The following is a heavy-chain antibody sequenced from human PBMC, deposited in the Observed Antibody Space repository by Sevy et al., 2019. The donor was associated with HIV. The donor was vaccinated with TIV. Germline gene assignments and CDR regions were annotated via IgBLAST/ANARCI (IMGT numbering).Heavy chain of an antibody. CDR3: ANDPGQWLEKYFDY. D-gene: IGHD6-19*01. J-gene: IGHJ4*02. V-gene: IGHV3-23*01. CDR2: ISGSGGST. Sequence: GGSLRLSCAASGFTFSSYAMSWVRHAPGKGLEWVSAISGSGGSTYYADSVKGRFTISRDNSKNTLYLQMNSLRAEDTAVYYCANDPGQWLEKYFDYWGQGTLVTVSS. CDR1: GFTFSSYA.